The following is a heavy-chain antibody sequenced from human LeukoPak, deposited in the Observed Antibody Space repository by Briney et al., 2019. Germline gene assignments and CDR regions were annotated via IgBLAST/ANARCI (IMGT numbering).Heavy chain of an antibody. Sequence: SVKVSCKASGFTFTSSAVQWVRQARGQRLEWIGWIVVGSGNTNYAQKFQGRVTITRDMSTSTAYMELSSLRSEDTAVYYCAADLAGSASYSHFDYWGQGTLVTVSS. CDR3: AADLAGSASYSHFDY. V-gene: IGHV1-58*01. J-gene: IGHJ4*02. D-gene: IGHD3-10*01. CDR1: GFTFTSSA. CDR2: IVVGSGNT.